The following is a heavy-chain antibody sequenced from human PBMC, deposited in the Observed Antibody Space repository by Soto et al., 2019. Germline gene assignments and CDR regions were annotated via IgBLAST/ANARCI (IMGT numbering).Heavy chain of an antibody. CDR3: TTDSTQAFCDGGPCYSVLTKIHDS. CDR1: GFIFNNGW. D-gene: IGHD2-15*01. J-gene: IGHJ4*02. Sequence: EVQLVESGGGLVKPGGSLRLSCAASGFIFNNGWMSWVRQAPGKGLEWVGRIKSKAAGGTTDYSAPVQGRFTISRDDSKNTVHLQMNSLKTEDTAVYYCTTDSTQAFCDGGPCYSVLTKIHDSWGQGTLVTVSS. V-gene: IGHV3-15*01. CDR2: IKSKAAGGTT.